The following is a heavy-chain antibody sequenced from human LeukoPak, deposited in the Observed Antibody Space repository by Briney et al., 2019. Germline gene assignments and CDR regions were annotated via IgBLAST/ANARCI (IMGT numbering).Heavy chain of an antibody. D-gene: IGHD6-13*01. V-gene: IGHV3-74*01. CDR3: ARDVGIAAAGTSY. CDR1: GFTLSSYW. J-gene: IGHJ4*02. CDR2: INTDGSRT. Sequence: GGSLRLSCAASGFTLSSYWMHWVRQAPGKGLVWVSRINTDGSRTNYADSVKGRFAISRDNAKNSLYLQMDSLRAEDTAVYYCARDVGIAAAGTSYWGQGTLVTVSS.